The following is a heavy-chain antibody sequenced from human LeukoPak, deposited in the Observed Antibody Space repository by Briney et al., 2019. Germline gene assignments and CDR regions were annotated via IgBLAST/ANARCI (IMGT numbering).Heavy chain of an antibody. V-gene: IGHV5-51*01. J-gene: IGHJ4*02. D-gene: IGHD4-17*01. CDR2: IYPGDSDT. Sequence: GESLKISCKGSGYSFTSYWIGWVRQMPGEGLEWMGIIYPGDSDTRYSPSFQGQVTISADKSISTAYLQWSSLKASDTAMYYCARQGHDYGDYPYFDYWGQGTLVTVSS. CDR3: ARQGHDYGDYPYFDY. CDR1: GYSFTSYW.